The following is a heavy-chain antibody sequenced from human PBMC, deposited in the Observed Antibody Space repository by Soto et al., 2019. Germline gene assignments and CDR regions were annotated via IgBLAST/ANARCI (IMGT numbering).Heavy chain of an antibody. V-gene: IGHV3-9*01. D-gene: IGHD6-19*01. CDR1: GFTFDDYA. Sequence: EVQLVESGGGLVQPGRSLRLSCAASGFTFDDYAMHWVRQAPGKGLEWVSGISWNSGNIGYADSVKGRFTISRDNAKNSLYLPMNSLSAEDTALYFCAKVRGLVLSFFFDYWGQGTVVTVSS. J-gene: IGHJ4*02. CDR2: ISWNSGNI. CDR3: AKVRGLVLSFFFDY.